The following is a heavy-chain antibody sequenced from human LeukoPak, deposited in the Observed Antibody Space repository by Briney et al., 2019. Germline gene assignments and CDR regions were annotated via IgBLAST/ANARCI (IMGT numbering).Heavy chain of an antibody. Sequence: SETLSLTCAVYGGSFSGYYWSWIRQPPGKGLEWIGEINHRGSTNYNPPLKSRVTISVDTSKNQFSLKLSSVTAADTAVYYCATLKRWGQGTLVTVSS. CDR3: ATLKR. V-gene: IGHV4-34*01. CDR2: INHRGST. CDR1: GGSFSGYY. J-gene: IGHJ4*02.